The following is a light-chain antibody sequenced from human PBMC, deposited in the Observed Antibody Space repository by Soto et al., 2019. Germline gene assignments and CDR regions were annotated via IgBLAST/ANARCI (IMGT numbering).Light chain of an antibody. CDR2: GAS. CDR3: QHCDNYLIT. CDR1: QSVSSSY. Sequence: EIVLTQSPGNLSLSPGERAPLSCRASQSVSSSYLAWSQQKPGQAPRLLIYGASSRATGIPDRFSGSGSGTEFTLTISGLQPEDFATYFCQHCDNYLITFGQGTRLEI. J-gene: IGKJ5*01. V-gene: IGKV3-20*01.